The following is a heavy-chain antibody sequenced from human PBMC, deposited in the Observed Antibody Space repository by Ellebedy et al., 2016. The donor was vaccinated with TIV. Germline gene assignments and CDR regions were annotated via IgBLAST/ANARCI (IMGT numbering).Heavy chain of an antibody. Sequence: GESLKISXAASGFTFSSYAMHWVRQAPGKGLEWVALISYDGNNKYYADSVKGRFTISRDNSKNTLYLQMNSLRGEDTAVYYCAKDQQYYDFWTGYDTNYYYYYMDVWGKGTTVTVSS. D-gene: IGHD3-3*01. V-gene: IGHV3-30*18. CDR1: GFTFSSYA. CDR3: AKDQQYYDFWTGYDTNYYYYYMDV. CDR2: ISYDGNNK. J-gene: IGHJ6*03.